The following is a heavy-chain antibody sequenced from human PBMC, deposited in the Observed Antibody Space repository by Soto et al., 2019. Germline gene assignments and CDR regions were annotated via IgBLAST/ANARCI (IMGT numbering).Heavy chain of an antibody. V-gene: IGHV1-69*13. CDR2: IIPILGTA. D-gene: IGHD3-22*01. CDR1: GGTFSSYA. J-gene: IGHJ5*02. CDR3: AGGGTYYYDSSGPNWFDP. Sequence: SVKVSCKASGGTFSSYAISWVRQAPGQGLEWMGGIIPILGTANYAQKFQGRVTITADESTSTAYMELSSLRSEDTAVYYCAGGGTYYYDSSGPNWFDPWGQGTLVTVSS.